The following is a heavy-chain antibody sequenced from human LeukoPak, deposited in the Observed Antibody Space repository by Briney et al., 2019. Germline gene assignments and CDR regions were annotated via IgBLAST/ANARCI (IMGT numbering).Heavy chain of an antibody. CDR3: ARDPDCSGGRCSERGLDY. Sequence: GGSLRLSCAAPGFTLSDYEMNWIRQAPGKGLEWVAYISSSGRSTYYADSVKGRFTISRDNTKNSLCLQMDSLRAEDTAVYYCARDPDCSGGRCSERGLDYWGQGTLVTVSS. J-gene: IGHJ4*02. V-gene: IGHV3-48*03. CDR2: ISSSGRST. CDR1: GFTLSDYE. D-gene: IGHD2-15*01.